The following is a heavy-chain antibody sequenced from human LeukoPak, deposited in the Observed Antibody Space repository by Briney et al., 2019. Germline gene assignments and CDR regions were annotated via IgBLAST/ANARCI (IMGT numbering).Heavy chain of an antibody. V-gene: IGHV1-69*02. J-gene: IGHJ5*02. Sequence: ASVKVSCKASGGTFSSYTISWVRQAPGQGLERMGRIIPILGIANYAQKFQGRVTITADKPTSTAYMELSSLRSEDTAVYYCARGPDYSNYLNWFDPWGQGTLVTVSS. CDR1: GGTFSSYT. CDR2: IIPILGIA. CDR3: ARGPDYSNYLNWFDP. D-gene: IGHD4-11*01.